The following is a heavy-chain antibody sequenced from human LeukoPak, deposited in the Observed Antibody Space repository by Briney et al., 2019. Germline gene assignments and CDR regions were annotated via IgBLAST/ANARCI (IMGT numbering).Heavy chain of an antibody. J-gene: IGHJ4*02. V-gene: IGHV3-30*04. CDR1: GFIFSNYA. CDR2: ISYDGSNK. CDR3: ARGYCSSISCYVDY. D-gene: IGHD2-2*01. Sequence: GGSLRLSCAASGFIFSNYAIHWVRQAPGKGLEWVAVISYDGSNKYYADSVKGRFTISRDISKNTLYLQMNSLRAEDTAVYYCARGYCSSISCYVDYWGQGILVTVSS.